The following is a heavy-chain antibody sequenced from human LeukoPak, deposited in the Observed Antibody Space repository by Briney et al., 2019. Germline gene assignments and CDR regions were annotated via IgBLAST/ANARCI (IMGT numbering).Heavy chain of an antibody. J-gene: IGHJ6*03. D-gene: IGHD3-22*01. CDR1: GFTFSSYE. CDR3: ARDSQPSSHHYYDSSGYPYYYYYMDV. V-gene: IGHV3-48*03. Sequence: GGSLRLSCAASGFTFSSYEMNWVRQAPGKGLEWVSYISSSGSTIYYADSVKGRFTISRGNAKNSLYLQMNSLRAEDTAVYYCARDSQPSSHHYYDSSGYPYYYYYMDVWGKGTTVTVSS. CDR2: ISSSGSTI.